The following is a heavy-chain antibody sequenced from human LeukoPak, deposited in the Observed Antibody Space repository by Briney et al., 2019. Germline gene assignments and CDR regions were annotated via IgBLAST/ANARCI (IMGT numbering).Heavy chain of an antibody. D-gene: IGHD6-19*01. Sequence: GESLKISCKGSGYSFTSYWIGWVRQAPGQGLEWMGRINPNSGGTNYAQKFQGRVTMTRDTSISTAYMELSRLRSDDTAVYYCARARPAIAVAGTRVVDYWGQGTLVTVSS. CDR3: ARARPAIAVAGTRVVDY. J-gene: IGHJ4*02. CDR2: INPNSGGT. V-gene: IGHV1-2*06. CDR1: GYSFTSYW.